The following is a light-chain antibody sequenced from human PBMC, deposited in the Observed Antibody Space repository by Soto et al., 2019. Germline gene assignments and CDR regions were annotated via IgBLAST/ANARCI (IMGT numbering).Light chain of an antibody. CDR1: SSNIGGGYD. CDR2: SDT. CDR3: QSSDSGRVV. J-gene: IGLJ2*01. Sequence: QSVLTQPPSVSGAPGQRVTISCTGSSSNIGGGYDVHWYQLLPGAAPKLLISSDTNRPSGVPDRFSGSKSVTSASLAITGLQAEDEGYYYCQSSDSGRVVFGGGTKLTVL. V-gene: IGLV1-40*01.